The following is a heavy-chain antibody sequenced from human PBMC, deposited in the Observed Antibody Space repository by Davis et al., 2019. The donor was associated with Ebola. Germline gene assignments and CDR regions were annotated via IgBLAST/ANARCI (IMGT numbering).Heavy chain of an antibody. Sequence: GGSLRLSCAASGFTFSGSAMHWVRQASGKGLEWVGRIRSKANSYATAYAASVKGRFTISRDDSKNTAYLQMNSLKTEDTAVYYCARDDIVVVPHAYYYYYYGMDVWGQGTTVTVSS. J-gene: IGHJ6*02. D-gene: IGHD2-2*01. CDR3: ARDDIVVVPHAYYYYYYGMDV. CDR1: GFTFSGSA. V-gene: IGHV3-73*01. CDR2: IRSKANSYAT.